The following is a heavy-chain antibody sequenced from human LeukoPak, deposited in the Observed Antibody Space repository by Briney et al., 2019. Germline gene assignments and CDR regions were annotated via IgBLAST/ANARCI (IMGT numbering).Heavy chain of an antibody. CDR1: GYTFTGYY. J-gene: IGHJ5*02. V-gene: IGHV1-2*02. Sequence: GASVKVSCKASGYTFTGYYMHWVRQAPGQGLEWMGWINPNSGGTNYAQKFQGRVTMTRDTSISTAYMELSRLRSDDTAVYYCARDAYCSSTSCYGWFDPWGQGTLLTVSS. CDR2: INPNSGGT. D-gene: IGHD2-2*01. CDR3: ARDAYCSSTSCYGWFDP.